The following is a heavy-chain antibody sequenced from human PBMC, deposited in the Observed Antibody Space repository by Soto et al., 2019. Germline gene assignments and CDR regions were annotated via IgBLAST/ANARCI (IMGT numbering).Heavy chain of an antibody. V-gene: IGHV1-69*01. CDR1: ADSFSSYG. J-gene: IGHJ4*02. Sequence: QVQLVQCGAEVKGPGSAVKVSCKAPADSFSSYGISWVRQAPGQGLEWMGGIIPIFGTTNYAEKFQGRVTITADESTNTAYMELSSLRSEDTALYYCARVFPDGWVEPGVVRGYLDTWGRGTLVTVSS. CDR2: IIPIFGTT. D-gene: IGHD3-3*01. CDR3: ARVFPDGWVEPGVVRGYLDT.